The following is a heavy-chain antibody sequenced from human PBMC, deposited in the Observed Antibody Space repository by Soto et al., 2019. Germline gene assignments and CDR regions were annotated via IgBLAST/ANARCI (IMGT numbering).Heavy chain of an antibody. CDR1: RYTLPKLS. Sequence: AKVSCADSRYTLPKLSGRCVRQAPGKGLEWLGGFDPEDGETIYAQKFQGRVTMTEDTSTDTAYMELSSLRSEDTAVYYCATGLRWHYFDYWGQGTLVTGSS. J-gene: IGHJ4*02. V-gene: IGHV1-24*01. CDR2: FDPEDGET. D-gene: IGHD4-17*01. CDR3: ATGLRWHYFDY.